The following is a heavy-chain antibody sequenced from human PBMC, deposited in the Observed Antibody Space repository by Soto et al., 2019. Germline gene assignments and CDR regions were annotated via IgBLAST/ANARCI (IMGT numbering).Heavy chain of an antibody. CDR2: ISAYNGNT. CDR1: GYTFTSYG. Sequence: ASVKVSCKASGYTFTSYGISWVRQAPGQGLEWTGWISAYNGNTNYAQKLQDRVTMTTGTSTSTAYMELRSLRSDDTAVYYCARFVAMVRGVIDYFDYWGQGTLVTVSS. D-gene: IGHD3-10*01. V-gene: IGHV1-18*01. J-gene: IGHJ4*02. CDR3: ARFVAMVRGVIDYFDY.